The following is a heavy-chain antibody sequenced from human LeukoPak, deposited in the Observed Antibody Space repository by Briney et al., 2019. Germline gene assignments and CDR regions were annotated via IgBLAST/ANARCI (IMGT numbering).Heavy chain of an antibody. CDR2: IWYDGSNK. CDR3: ARDTAGTTLIEYYFDY. J-gene: IGHJ4*02. Sequence: GGSLRLSCAASGFTFSSYGMHWVRQAPGKGLEWVAVIWYDGSNKYYADSVKGRFTISRDNSKNTLYLQMNSLRAEDTAVYYCARDTAGTTLIEYYFDYWGQGTLVTVSS. D-gene: IGHD1-1*01. V-gene: IGHV3-33*01. CDR1: GFTFSSYG.